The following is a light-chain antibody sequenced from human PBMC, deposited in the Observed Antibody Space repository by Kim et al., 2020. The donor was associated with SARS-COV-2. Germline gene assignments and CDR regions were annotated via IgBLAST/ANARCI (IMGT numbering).Light chain of an antibody. CDR3: QTWGTGIQII. V-gene: IGLV4-69*01. Sequence: QPVLTQSPSASASLGASVKLTCTLSSGHNNYAITWHQQQPEKGPRYLMRLDIDGSHTKGDGIPDRFSGSTSGAERYLTISSLQSDDEADYYCQTWGTGIQIIFGGGTQLTVL. J-gene: IGLJ2*01. CDR2: LDIDGSH. CDR1: SGHNNYA.